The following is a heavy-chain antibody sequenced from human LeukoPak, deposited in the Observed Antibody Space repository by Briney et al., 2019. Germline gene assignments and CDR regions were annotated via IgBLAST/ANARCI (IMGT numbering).Heavy chain of an antibody. CDR2: ISTSGST. V-gene: IGHV4-4*07. CDR1: GGSISSYY. Sequence: SETLSLTCTVSGGSISSYYWSWIRQPAGKGLESIGHISTSGSTNYNPSLKSRVTMSVDTSKNQFSLKLSSVTAADTAVYYCARVRYSDGSVLTRKRSYYFDYWGQGTLVTVSS. CDR3: ARVRYSDGSVLTRKRSYYFDY. J-gene: IGHJ4*02. D-gene: IGHD3-22*01.